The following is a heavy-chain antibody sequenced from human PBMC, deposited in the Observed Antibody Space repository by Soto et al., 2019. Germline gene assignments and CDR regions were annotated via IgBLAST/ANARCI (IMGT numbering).Heavy chain of an antibody. CDR3: ARSGTTELSHYFDY. Sequence: ASVNVSCKASGGTFSSYAISWVRQAPGQGLEWMGGIIPIFGTANYAQKFQGRVTITADESTSTAYMELSSLRSEDTAVYYCARSGTTELSHYFDYWGQGTLVTVSS. CDR2: IIPIFGTA. CDR1: GGTFSSYA. D-gene: IGHD1-7*01. J-gene: IGHJ4*02. V-gene: IGHV1-69*13.